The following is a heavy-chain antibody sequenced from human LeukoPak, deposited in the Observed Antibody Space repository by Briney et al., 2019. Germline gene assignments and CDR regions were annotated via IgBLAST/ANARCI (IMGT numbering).Heavy chain of an antibody. CDR3: ARWPYCNSTTCYTGY. CDR2: INPNGGGT. Sequence: GASVKVSCKASGYTFTDYYIHWVRQAPGQGLERMGWINPNGGGTNYAQEFQGRVTLTRDTSISTAYMDLSRLTSDDTAVYYCARWPYCNSTTCYTGYWGQGTLVTVSS. J-gene: IGHJ4*02. V-gene: IGHV1-2*02. CDR1: GYTFTDYY. D-gene: IGHD2-2*02.